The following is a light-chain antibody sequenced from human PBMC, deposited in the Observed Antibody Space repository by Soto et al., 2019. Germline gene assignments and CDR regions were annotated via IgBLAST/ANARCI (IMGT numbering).Light chain of an antibody. CDR2: AAS. V-gene: IGKV1-39*01. J-gene: IGKJ2*01. CDR3: QQTYSIPVT. CDR1: QSIVSF. Sequence: DVQMTQSPSSLSASVGDRVTITCRASQSIVSFLNWYQQRPGTAPKLLIFAASNLESGVPSRFSGRGSATDFTLSISSLQPEDFATYFCQQTYSIPVTFGQGTKLEMK.